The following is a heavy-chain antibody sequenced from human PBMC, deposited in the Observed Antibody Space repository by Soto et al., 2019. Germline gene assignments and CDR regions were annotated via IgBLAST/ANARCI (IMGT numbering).Heavy chain of an antibody. J-gene: IGHJ3*02. CDR1: GGTFSSYA. CDR2: IIPIFGTA. Sequence: SVKVSCKASGGTFSSYAISWVRQAPGQGLEWMGGIIPIFGTANYAQKFQGRVTITADKSASTAYMELSSLRSEDTAVYYCARGMWELRDAFDIWGQGTMVTVSS. CDR3: ARGMWELRDAFDI. V-gene: IGHV1-69*06. D-gene: IGHD1-26*01.